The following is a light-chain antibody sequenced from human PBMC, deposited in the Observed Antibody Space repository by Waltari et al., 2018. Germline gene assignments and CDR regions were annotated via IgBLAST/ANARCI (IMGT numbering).Light chain of an antibody. V-gene: IGLV1-47*01. CDR3: AGWDDSLNGHIV. Sequence: QSVLTQPPSASGTPGQTVTISCSGSSSTIGTNYVYWYQQLPGTAPKLLIYINDHRPSGVPDRFSGSRSGTSASLAIRRLRSEDQANYYCAGWDDSLNGHIVFGGGTKLTVL. J-gene: IGLJ2*01. CDR2: IND. CDR1: SSTIGTNY.